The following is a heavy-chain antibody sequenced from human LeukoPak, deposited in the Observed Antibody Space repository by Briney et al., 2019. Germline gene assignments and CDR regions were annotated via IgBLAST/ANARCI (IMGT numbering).Heavy chain of an antibody. J-gene: IGHJ4*02. CDR3: ARDRGRIAVAGPYYFDY. CDR2: IIPIFGTA. V-gene: IGHV1-69*05. CDR1: GGTFSSYA. D-gene: IGHD6-19*01. Sequence: ASVKVSCKASGGTFSSYAISWVRQAPGQGLEWMGGIIPIFGTANYAQKFQGRVTITTDESTSTAYMELSSLRSEDTAVYYCARDRGRIAVAGPYYFDYWGQGTLVTVSS.